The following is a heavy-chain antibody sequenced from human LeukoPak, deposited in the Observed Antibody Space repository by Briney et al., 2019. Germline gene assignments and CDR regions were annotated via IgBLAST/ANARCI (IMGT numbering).Heavy chain of an antibody. CDR1: GGSISSYY. CDR3: ARDLGTAGRPNDY. D-gene: IGHD2-21*02. V-gene: IGHV4-59*12. Sequence: SETLSLTCTVSGGSISSYYWSWIRQPPGKGLEWIGYIYYSGSTNYNPSLKSRVTISVDTSKNQFSLKLSSVTAADTAVYFCARDLGTAGRPNDYWGQGILVTVSS. J-gene: IGHJ4*02. CDR2: IYYSGST.